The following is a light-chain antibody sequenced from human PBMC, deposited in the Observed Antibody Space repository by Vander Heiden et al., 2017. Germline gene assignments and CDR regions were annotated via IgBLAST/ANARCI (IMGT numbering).Light chain of an antibody. CDR3: QQYENLNIT. J-gene: IGKJ3*01. CDR1: QDIRHY. V-gene: IGKV1-33*01. CDR2: DAT. Sequence: DIQMTQSPSSLSASVGDRVTIACQASQDIRHYLNWYQQKSGKAPKLLIYDATNLETGVPSRFSGSGSGTDFTFIISSLQPEDIATYYCQQYENLNITFGPGTKVDLK.